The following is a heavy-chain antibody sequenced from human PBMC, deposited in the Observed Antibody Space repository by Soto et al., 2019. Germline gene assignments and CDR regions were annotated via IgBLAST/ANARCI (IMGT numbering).Heavy chain of an antibody. CDR3: ARANGGYYDFWSGYRRDYGLDV. CDR2: INPNSGGT. J-gene: IGHJ6*02. V-gene: IGHV1-2*04. CDR1: GYTFTGYY. D-gene: IGHD3-3*01. Sequence: SVKVACKASGYTFTGYYMHWVRQAPGQGLEWMGWINPNSGGTNYAQKFQGWVTMTRDTSISTAYMELSRLRSDDTAVYYCARANGGYYDFWSGYRRDYGLDVWGQGTTVXVSS.